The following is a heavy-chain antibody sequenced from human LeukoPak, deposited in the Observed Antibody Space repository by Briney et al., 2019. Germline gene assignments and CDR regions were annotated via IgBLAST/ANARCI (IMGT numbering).Heavy chain of an antibody. CDR3: ARDKRSVDYYDSSGLFDY. D-gene: IGHD3-22*01. Sequence: GGSLRLSCAASGFTFSSYSMNWVRQAPGKGLEWVSYISSSSSTIYYADSVKGRFTISRDNARNSLYLQMNSLRDEDTAVYYCARDKRSVDYYDSSGLFDYWGQGTLVTVSS. J-gene: IGHJ4*02. V-gene: IGHV3-48*02. CDR2: ISSSSSTI. CDR1: GFTFSSYS.